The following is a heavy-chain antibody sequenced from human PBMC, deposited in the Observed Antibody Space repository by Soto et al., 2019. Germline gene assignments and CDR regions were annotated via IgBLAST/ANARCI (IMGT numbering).Heavy chain of an antibody. V-gene: IGHV4-39*02. J-gene: IGHJ4*02. CDR3: ATSQKGYNWNYFDH. Sequence: QLQLEESGPGLVKPSETLSLTCAVSGGSVSGSYYYWAWLRQSPGKGPEWIGSVFHTGFTSYNPSLESRVSVSVDTSKSHFSLKLSAVTASDTAVYYCATSQKGYNWNYFDHWGQGALVTVSS. CDR2: VFHTGFT. D-gene: IGHD1-1*01. CDR1: GGSVSGSYYY.